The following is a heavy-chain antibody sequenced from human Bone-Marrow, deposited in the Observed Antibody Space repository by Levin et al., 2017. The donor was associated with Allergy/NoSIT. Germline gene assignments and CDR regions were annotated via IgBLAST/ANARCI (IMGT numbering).Heavy chain of an antibody. CDR3: ARDRRQQLVPYYFDD. J-gene: IGHJ4*02. D-gene: IGHD6-13*01. CDR2: ISSGGSAI. Sequence: GGSLRLSCAASGFTFSSYTMNWVRQAPGKGLEWVSYISSGGSAIYYADSVKGRFTISRDNANNSLYLQMNSLRAEDTAVYYCARDRRQQLVPYYFDDWGQGTLVTVSS. V-gene: IGHV3-48*01. CDR1: GFTFSSYT.